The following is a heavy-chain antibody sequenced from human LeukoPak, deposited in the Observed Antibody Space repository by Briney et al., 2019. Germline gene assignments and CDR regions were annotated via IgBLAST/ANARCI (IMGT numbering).Heavy chain of an antibody. J-gene: IGHJ4*01. Sequence: GRSLRLSCAASAFTFSAYVMHWVRQAQGKGLECVAVISNDGNEKYYADSVKGRYSISRDNSKNTLYLQMSSLRTEDTAVYYCVRDGGYTGGWTYGAGDYWGQGNLVTVSS. CDR3: VRDGGYTGGWTYGAGDY. CDR2: ISNDGNEK. D-gene: IGHD2-8*02. V-gene: IGHV3-30*04. CDR1: AFTFSAYV.